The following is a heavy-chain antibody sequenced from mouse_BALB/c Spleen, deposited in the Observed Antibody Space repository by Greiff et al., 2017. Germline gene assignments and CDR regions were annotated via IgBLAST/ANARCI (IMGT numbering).Heavy chain of an antibody. Sequence: VKLMESGPGLVAPSQSLSITCTVSGFSLTSYDISWIRQPPGKGLEWLGVIWTGGGTNYNSAFMSRLSISKDNSKSQVFLKMNSLQTDNTAIYYCVRDKGYYFDYWGQGTTLTVSS. V-gene: IGHV2-9-2*01. CDR1: GFSLTSYD. CDR2: IWTGGGT. J-gene: IGHJ2*01. CDR3: VRDKGYYFDY.